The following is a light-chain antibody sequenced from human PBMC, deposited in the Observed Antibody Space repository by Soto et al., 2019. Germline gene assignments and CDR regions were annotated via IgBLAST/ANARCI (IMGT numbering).Light chain of an antibody. V-gene: IGKV1-5*03. CDR3: QQYNSYQYT. Sequence: DIQMTQSPSTLSASVGDRVTITCRASQSISSWLAWYQQKPGKAPKLLIYKASSLESGVPSRFSGSGSGTEFTLTISSLQPYDFATYDYQQYNSYQYTFGQGTRLEIK. CDR1: QSISSW. CDR2: KAS. J-gene: IGKJ5*01.